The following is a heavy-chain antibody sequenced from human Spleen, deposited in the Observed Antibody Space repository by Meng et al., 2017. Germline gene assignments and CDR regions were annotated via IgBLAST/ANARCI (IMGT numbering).Heavy chain of an antibody. Sequence: SETLSLTCTVSGGSISSYYWSWIRQPPGKGLEWIGYIYYSGSTNYNPSLKSRVTISVDTSKNQFSLKPSSVTAADTAVYYCARVGDGDLIDYWGQGTLVTVSS. CDR1: GGSISSYY. CDR3: ARVGDGDLIDY. J-gene: IGHJ4*02. V-gene: IGHV4-59*01. D-gene: IGHD4-17*01. CDR2: IYYSGST.